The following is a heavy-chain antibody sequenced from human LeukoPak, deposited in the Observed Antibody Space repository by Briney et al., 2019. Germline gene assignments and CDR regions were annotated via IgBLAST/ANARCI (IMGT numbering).Heavy chain of an antibody. CDR3: ARDGMGGIKAFDM. Sequence: GGSLRLSCAASGFTFSSYAMRWVRQAPGKGLEWVSSISSNGHRTYYADSVKGRFTISRDTSKNTLYLQMNSLRAEDTALYYCARDGMGGIKAFDMWGQGTMVTVSS. CDR1: GFTFSSYA. D-gene: IGHD3-10*01. CDR2: ISSNGHRT. J-gene: IGHJ3*02. V-gene: IGHV3-23*01.